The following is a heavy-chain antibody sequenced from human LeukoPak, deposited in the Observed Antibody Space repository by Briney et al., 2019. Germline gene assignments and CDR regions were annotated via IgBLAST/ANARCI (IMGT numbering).Heavy chain of an antibody. D-gene: IGHD3-22*01. V-gene: IGHV4-59*08. CDR2: IYYSGST. J-gene: IGHJ6*02. CDR1: GGAISSYY. Sequence: SETLSLTCTVSGGAISSYYWSWIRQPPGKGLEWIGYIYYSGSTNYNPSLKSRVTISVDTSKNQFSLKLSSVTAADTAVYYCARQGTSGSYLTGLDVWGQGTTVTVSS. CDR3: ARQGTSGSYLTGLDV.